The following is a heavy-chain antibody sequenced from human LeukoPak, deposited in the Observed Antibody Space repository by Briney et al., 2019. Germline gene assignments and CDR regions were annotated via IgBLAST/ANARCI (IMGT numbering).Heavy chain of an antibody. CDR2: IYYSGST. CDR3: ARQGLYSSSWYYPY. D-gene: IGHD6-13*01. Sequence: PSETPSLTCTVSGGSISSSSYYWGWIRQPPGKGLEWIGSIYYSGSTYYNPSPKSRVTISVDTSKNQFSLKLSSVTAADTAVYYCARQGLYSSSWYYPYWGQGTLVTVSS. J-gene: IGHJ4*02. CDR1: GGSISSSSYY. V-gene: IGHV4-39*01.